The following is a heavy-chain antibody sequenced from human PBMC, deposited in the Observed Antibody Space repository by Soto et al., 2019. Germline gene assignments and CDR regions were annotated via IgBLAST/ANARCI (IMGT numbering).Heavy chain of an antibody. Sequence: PGGSLRLSCAASGFTFSSHSINWVRQAPGKGLEWVSYVSSHSSTTYYADSVKGRSSISRDNAENSLYLQMNSLRDEDTAVYYCVRDANGGSYLNYFDLWGQGTLVTVSS. D-gene: IGHD4-4*01. CDR2: VSSHSSTT. CDR1: GFTFSSHS. V-gene: IGHV3-48*02. J-gene: IGHJ5*02. CDR3: VRDANGGSYLNYFDL.